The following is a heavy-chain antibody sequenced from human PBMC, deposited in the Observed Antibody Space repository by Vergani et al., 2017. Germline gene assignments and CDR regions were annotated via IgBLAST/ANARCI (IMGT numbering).Heavy chain of an antibody. CDR2: INHSGST. D-gene: IGHD4/OR15-4a*01. CDR3: ASPPRAKHWYFDL. Sequence: QVQLQQWGAGLLKPSETLSLTCAVYGGSFSGYYWSWIRQPPGKGLEWIGEINHSGSTNYNPSLKIRVTISVDTSKNQFSLKLSSVTAADTAVYYCASPPRAKHWYFDLWGRGTLVTVSS. CDR1: GGSFSGYY. J-gene: IGHJ2*01. V-gene: IGHV4-34*01.